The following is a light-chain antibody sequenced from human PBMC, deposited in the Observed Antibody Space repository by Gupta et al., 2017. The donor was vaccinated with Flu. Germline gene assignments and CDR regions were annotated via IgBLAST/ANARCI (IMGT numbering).Light chain of an antibody. Sequence: DIQVTQSPSSLPASVGDRVTITCRASQSISSYLNWYQQKPGKAPKLLIYAASSLKSGVPSRFSGSGSGTDFTLTISSLQPEDFATYYCQQSYSTPQDSFGQGTKLEIK. CDR1: QSISSY. V-gene: IGKV1-39*01. CDR3: QQSYSTPQDS. J-gene: IGKJ2*03. CDR2: AAS.